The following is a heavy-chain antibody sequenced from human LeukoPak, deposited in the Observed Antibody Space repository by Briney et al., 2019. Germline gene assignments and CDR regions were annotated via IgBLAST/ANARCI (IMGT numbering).Heavy chain of an antibody. V-gene: IGHV3-74*01. J-gene: IGHJ6*02. D-gene: IGHD2-15*01. CDR3: ARVIGYCSGGSCYRSLYYYGMDV. CDR1: GFTFSSYW. CDR2: INSDGSST. Sequence: PGGSLRLSCAASGFTFSSYWMHWVRQALGKGLVWVSRINSDGSSTSYADSVKGRFTISRDNAKNTLYLQMNSLRAEDTAVYYCARVIGYCSGGSCYRSLYYYGMDVWGQGTTVTVSS.